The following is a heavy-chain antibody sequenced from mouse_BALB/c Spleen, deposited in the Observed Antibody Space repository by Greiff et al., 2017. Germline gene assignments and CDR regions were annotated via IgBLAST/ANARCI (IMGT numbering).Heavy chain of an antibody. D-gene: IGHD2-3*01. CDR3: ARFPDGYYYFDY. CDR1: GYSFTGYY. Sequence: VQLQQSGPELVKPGASVKISCKASGYSFTGYYMHWVKQSHVKSLEWIGRINPYNGATSYNQNFKDKASLTVDKSSSTAYMELHSLTSEDSAVYYCARFPDGYYYFDYWGQGTTLTVSS. V-gene: IGHV1-31*01. CDR2: INPYNGAT. J-gene: IGHJ2*01.